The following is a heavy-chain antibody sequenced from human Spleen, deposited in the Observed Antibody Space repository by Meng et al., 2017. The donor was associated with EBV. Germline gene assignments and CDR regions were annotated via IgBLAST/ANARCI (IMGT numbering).Heavy chain of an antibody. D-gene: IGHD5-12*01. V-gene: IGHV3-23*04. Sequence: EVQLGEXXGGLAQPGXSRRLSXSASGFRFINYAMNWVRQAPGRGLEWVSSISTDGSTTHYADSVQGRFIISRDNSKNTVYLQMNDVRVEDTAIYYCVRDGYDLLAGWAYWGQGILVTVSS. CDR1: GFRFINYA. CDR3: VRDGYDLLAGWAY. CDR2: ISTDGSTT. J-gene: IGHJ4*02.